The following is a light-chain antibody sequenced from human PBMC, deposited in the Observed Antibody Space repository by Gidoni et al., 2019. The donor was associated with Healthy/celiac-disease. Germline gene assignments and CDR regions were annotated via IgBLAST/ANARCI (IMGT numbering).Light chain of an antibody. V-gene: IGKV2-28*01. CDR1: QSLLHSNGYNY. CDR3: MQAQQTRWT. J-gene: IGKJ2*02. CDR2: LGS. Sequence: DIVMTQSPLSLPVTPGEPASISCRSSQSLLHSNGYNYLDWYLQEPGQSPQLLIYLGSNRASGVPDRFSGSGSGTDFTLKISRVEAEDVGVYYCMQAQQTRWTFGQGTKLEIK.